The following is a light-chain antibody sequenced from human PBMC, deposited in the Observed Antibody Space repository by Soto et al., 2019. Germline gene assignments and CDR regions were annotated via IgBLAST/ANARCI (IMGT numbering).Light chain of an antibody. CDR2: GAS. CDR3: QHYGTSRT. Sequence: EIVLTQSPGTLSLSPGERATLSCRASQSVSSSYLTWYQQKPGQAPRLLIYGASSRATGITDRFSGSGSGTDFTLTISRLEPEDFAVYYCQHYGTSRTFGRGTKVEIK. J-gene: IGKJ1*01. V-gene: IGKV3-20*01. CDR1: QSVSSSY.